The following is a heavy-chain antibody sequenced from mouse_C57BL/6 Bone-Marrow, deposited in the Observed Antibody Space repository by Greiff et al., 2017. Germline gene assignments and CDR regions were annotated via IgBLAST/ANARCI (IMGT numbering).Heavy chain of an antibody. CDR1: GFSLTSYA. J-gene: IGHJ1*03. V-gene: IGHV2-9-1*01. Sequence: QVQLQESGPGLVAPSPSLSITCTVSGFSLTSYAISWVRQPPGQGLEWLGVIWTGGGTHYNSALKSRLSISKDNSKSQVFLKMNRLQTDDTARDYCARKPPGGNVDVWGTGTTVTVSA. CDR3: ARKPPGGNVDV. CDR2: IWTGGGT.